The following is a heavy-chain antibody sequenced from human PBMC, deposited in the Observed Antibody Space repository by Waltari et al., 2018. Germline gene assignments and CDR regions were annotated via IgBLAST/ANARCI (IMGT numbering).Heavy chain of an antibody. CDR3: AREIVVVVAASGAFDI. Sequence: QVQLVQSGAVVKKPGASVKVSCKASGYTFTGYYMHWVRQAPGQGLEWMGWINPNSGGTNYAQKFQGRVTMTRDTSISTAYMELSRLRSDDTAVYYCAREIVVVVAASGAFDIWGQGTMVTVSS. J-gene: IGHJ3*02. CDR2: INPNSGGT. V-gene: IGHV1-2*02. CDR1: GYTFTGYY. D-gene: IGHD2-15*01.